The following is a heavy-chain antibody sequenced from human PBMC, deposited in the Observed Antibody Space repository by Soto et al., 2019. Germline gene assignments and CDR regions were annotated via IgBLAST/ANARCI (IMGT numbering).Heavy chain of an antibody. CDR1: GFTFSSYA. J-gene: IGHJ6*02. V-gene: IGHV3-23*01. D-gene: IGHD6-13*01. Sequence: GGSLRLSCAASGFTFSSYAMSWVRQAPGKGLEWVSAISGSGGSTYYADSVKGRFTISRDNSKNTLYLQMNSLRAEDTAVYYCAKNIAAAANDYYYYGMDVWGQGTTVTVSS. CDR3: AKNIAAAANDYYYYGMDV. CDR2: ISGSGGST.